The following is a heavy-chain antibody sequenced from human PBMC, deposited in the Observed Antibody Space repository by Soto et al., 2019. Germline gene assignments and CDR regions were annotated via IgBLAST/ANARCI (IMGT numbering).Heavy chain of an antibody. CDR1: GFTFSSYW. D-gene: IGHD1-1*01. V-gene: IGHV3-7*01. CDR2: INQDGSDY. Sequence: EVHLEESGGGLVQPGESLRLSCAASGFTFSSYWMNWVRQAPGKGLEWVANINQDGSDYNHVASVKGRFTISRDNAKNSLFLQMNALRLEDMAVYHCARTGDVHHDFLDYLGQGILVSVSS. CDR3: ARTGDVHHDFLDY. J-gene: IGHJ4*02.